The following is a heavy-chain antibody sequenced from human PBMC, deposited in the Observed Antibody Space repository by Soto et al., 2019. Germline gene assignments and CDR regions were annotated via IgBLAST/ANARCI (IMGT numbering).Heavy chain of an antibody. V-gene: IGHV1-2*02. CDR2: INPNSGAT. Sequence: QVRLVQSGAEMKKHGASVTVSCKASGYSFTGYYLHWVRQAPGQGLEGLGWINPNSGATNHAQKFHGSVTMTRDRSITTAYMALNRLTSDDTAVYYCARDSVSTIGAIDNWGQGTLVTVAS. CDR1: GYSFTGYY. D-gene: IGHD5-12*01. J-gene: IGHJ4*02. CDR3: ARDSVSTIGAIDN.